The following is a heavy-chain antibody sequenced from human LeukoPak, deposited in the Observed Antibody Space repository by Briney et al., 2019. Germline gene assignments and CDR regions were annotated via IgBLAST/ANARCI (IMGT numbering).Heavy chain of an antibody. CDR3: ARESYGSGETN. CDR1: GFTFSSYA. J-gene: IGHJ4*02. CDR2: ISGSGGST. D-gene: IGHD3-10*01. V-gene: IGHV3-23*01. Sequence: GGSLRLSCAASGFTFSSYATSWVRQAPGKGLEWVSAISGSGGSTYYADSVKGRFTISRDNSKNTLYLQMNSLRAEDTAVYYCARESYGSGETNWGQGTLVTVSS.